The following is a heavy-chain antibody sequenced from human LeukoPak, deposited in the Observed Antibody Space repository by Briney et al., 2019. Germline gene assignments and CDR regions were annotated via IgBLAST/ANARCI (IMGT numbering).Heavy chain of an antibody. CDR3: AKGPQLYSGYHPDY. CDR2: ITGSDDAT. Sequence: PGGSLRLSCAASGFTFSSAAMTWVRQAPGKGLEWVATITGSDDATYYADSVKGRFTISRDFSRNTVGLQMNSLRTEDPAIYYCAKGPQLYSGYHPDYWGQGTLVTVSS. V-gene: IGHV3-23*01. CDR1: GFTFSSAA. D-gene: IGHD5-12*01. J-gene: IGHJ4*02.